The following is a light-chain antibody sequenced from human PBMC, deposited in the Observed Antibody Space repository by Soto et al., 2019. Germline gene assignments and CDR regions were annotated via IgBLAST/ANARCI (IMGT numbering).Light chain of an antibody. CDR3: QQYNSYPWT. CDR2: KAS. CDR1: QNSSSW. Sequence: IQMTQSPSTLSASVGDRVTITCRASQNSSSWLAWYQQKPGKAPKLLIYKASSLESGVPSRFSGSGSGAEFTLTISSLQPDDFATYYCQQYNSYPWTFGQGTKVEIK. V-gene: IGKV1-5*03. J-gene: IGKJ1*01.